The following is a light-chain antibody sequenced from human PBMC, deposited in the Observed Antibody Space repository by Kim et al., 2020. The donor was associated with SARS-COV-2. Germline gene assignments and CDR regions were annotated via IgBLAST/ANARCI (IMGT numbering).Light chain of an antibody. CDR3: QQSYSTPPYT. Sequence: AAGGDRVTITCRASQSISSYLNWYQQKPGKAPKLLIYAASSLQSGVPSRFSGSGSGTDFTLTISTLQREDFATYYCQQSYSTPPYTFGQGTKLEI. CDR2: AAS. CDR1: QSISSY. J-gene: IGKJ2*01. V-gene: IGKV1-39*01.